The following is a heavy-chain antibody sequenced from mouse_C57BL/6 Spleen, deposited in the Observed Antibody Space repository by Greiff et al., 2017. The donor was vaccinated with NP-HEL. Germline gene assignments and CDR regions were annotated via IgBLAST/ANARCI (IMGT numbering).Heavy chain of an antibody. V-gene: IGHV1-26*01. CDR1: GYTFTDYY. D-gene: IGHD1-3*01. J-gene: IGHJ4*01. CDR2: INPNNGGT. Sequence: EVQLQQSGPELVKPGASVKISCKASGYTFTDYYMNWVKQSHGKSLEWIGDINPNNGGTSYNQKFKGKATLTVDKYSSTAYMELRSLTSEDSAVYYCARRRYKDAMDYWVQGTSVTVSS. CDR3: ARRRYKDAMDY.